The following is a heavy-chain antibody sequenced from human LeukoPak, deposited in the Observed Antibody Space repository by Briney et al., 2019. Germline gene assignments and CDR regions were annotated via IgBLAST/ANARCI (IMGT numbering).Heavy chain of an antibody. CDR3: ARQNADYYDSSGYYYSDAFDI. J-gene: IGHJ3*02. Sequence: SETLSLTCTVSGGSISSYYWSWLRQPPGKGLEWIGYIYYSGSTNYNPSLKSRVTISVDTSKNQFSLKLSSVTAADTAVYYCARQNADYYDSSGYYYSDAFDIWGQGTMVTVSS. CDR2: IYYSGST. V-gene: IGHV4-59*08. CDR1: GGSISSYY. D-gene: IGHD3-22*01.